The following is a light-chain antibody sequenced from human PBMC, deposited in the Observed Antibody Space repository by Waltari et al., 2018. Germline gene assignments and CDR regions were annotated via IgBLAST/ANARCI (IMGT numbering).Light chain of an antibody. J-gene: IGKJ3*01. V-gene: IGKV4-1*01. Sequence: IVVSQSPDPLAVSLGARATINCKSSQSVLYSSNNKNYLAWYQQKPGQPPKLLIYWASTRESGVPDRFSGSGSGTDFTLTISSLQAEDVAVYYCQQYYSTIFTFGPGTKVDIK. CDR3: QQYYSTIFT. CDR1: QSVLYSSNNKNY. CDR2: WAS.